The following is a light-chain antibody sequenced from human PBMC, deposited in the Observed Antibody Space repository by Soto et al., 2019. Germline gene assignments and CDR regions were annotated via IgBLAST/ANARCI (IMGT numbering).Light chain of an antibody. J-gene: IGLJ1*01. Sequence: QSALAQPSSVSGSPGQSITISCTGTSTDVGGYNYVSWYQHHPGKGPKLIIYEVNNRPSGVSDRFSGSKSGNKASLTISNLEAEDESDYYCGSYTTTDTTFVFGNGTKVTVX. CDR1: STDVGGYNY. CDR3: GSYTTTDTTFV. CDR2: EVN. V-gene: IGLV2-14*01.